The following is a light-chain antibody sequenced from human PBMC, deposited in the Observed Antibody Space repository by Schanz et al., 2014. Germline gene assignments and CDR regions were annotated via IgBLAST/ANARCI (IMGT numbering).Light chain of an antibody. CDR3: MQALQTPRT. V-gene: IGKV2-28*01. CDR1: QSLLQSNGYNY. CDR2: LGS. J-gene: IGKJ2*02. Sequence: DIVMTQSPLSLPVTPGEPASISCRSSQSLLQSNGYNYVDWYLQKPGQSPQLLIYLGSSRASGVPDRFSGSGSGTDFTLKISRVEAEDVGVYYCMQALQTPRTFGQGTKLEIK.